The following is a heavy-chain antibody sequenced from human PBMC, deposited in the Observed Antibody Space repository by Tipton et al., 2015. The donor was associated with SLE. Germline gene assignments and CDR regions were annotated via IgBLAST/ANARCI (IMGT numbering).Heavy chain of an antibody. Sequence: TLSLTCTVSGDSIRSSSYYWGWIRQPPGKGLEWVGTVYYTGNTFYNPSLKSRVTILVDTSKNQFSLKLRSVTAADTAVYYCARAPGLERSYYYYYYMDVWDKGTTVTVSS. V-gene: IGHV4-39*07. J-gene: IGHJ6*03. CDR1: GDSIRSSSYY. D-gene: IGHD1-1*01. CDR2: VYYTGNT. CDR3: ARAPGLERSYYYYYYMDV.